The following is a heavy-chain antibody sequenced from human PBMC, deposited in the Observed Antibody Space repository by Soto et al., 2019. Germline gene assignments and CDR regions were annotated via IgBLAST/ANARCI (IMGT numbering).Heavy chain of an antibody. CDR2: IYYSGST. J-gene: IGHJ5*02. D-gene: IGHD3-9*01. CDR1: GGSISSGGYY. Sequence: QVQLQESGPGLVKPSQTLSLTCTVSGGSISSGGYYWSWIRQHPGKGLEWIGYIYYSGSTYYNPSLKSRVTISVDTSKNQFSLKLSSVTAADTAVYYCARRNYDILPGLGWFDPWGQGTLVTVSS. V-gene: IGHV4-31*03. CDR3: ARRNYDILPGLGWFDP.